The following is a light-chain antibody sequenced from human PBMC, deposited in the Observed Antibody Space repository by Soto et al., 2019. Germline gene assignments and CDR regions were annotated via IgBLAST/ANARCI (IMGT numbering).Light chain of an antibody. CDR3: QSYDRSLSGSEVV. CDR2: GNS. CDR1: SSNIGAGYD. J-gene: IGLJ2*01. Sequence: QSVLTQPPSVSGAPGQRVTISCTGSSSNIGAGYDVHWYQQLPGTAPKLLIYGNSNRPSGVPDRFSGSKSGTSASLAITGLQAGDEADYYCQSYDRSLSGSEVVFGGGTKLTVL. V-gene: IGLV1-40*01.